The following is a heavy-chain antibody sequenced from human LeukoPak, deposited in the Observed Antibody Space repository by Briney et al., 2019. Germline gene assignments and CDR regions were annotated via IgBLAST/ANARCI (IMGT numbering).Heavy chain of an antibody. D-gene: IGHD5-18*01. Sequence: GGSLRLSCEASGFTFGSHAMYWVRQAPGKGLEWVAGIFGSGGSPHYADPVKGRFTISRDNSRNAVYLQINSLRAEDTAVYYCGKTTVGYSSGQKPAWPVDYWGQGTLVTVSS. J-gene: IGHJ4*02. V-gene: IGHV3-23*01. CDR2: IFGSGGSP. CDR3: GKTTVGYSSGQKPAWPVDY. CDR1: GFTFGSHA.